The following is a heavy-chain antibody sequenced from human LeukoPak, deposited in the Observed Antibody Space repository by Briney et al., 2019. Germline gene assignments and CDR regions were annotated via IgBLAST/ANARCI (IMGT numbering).Heavy chain of an antibody. CDR3: AKDIQLST. CDR2: IGASGEST. CDR1: GFDFSGSA. V-gene: IGHV3-23*01. J-gene: IGHJ3*01. D-gene: IGHD5-24*01. Sequence: GGSLKLSCTASGFDFSGSAMHWVRQAPGKGLEWVSLIGASGESTYYADSVKGRFTISRDNSKNTLSLQMNSLRVEDTAMYFCAKDIQLSTWGLGTMVTVSS.